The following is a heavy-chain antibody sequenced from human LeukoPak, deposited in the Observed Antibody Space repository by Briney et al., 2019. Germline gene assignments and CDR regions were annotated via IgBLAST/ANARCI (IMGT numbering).Heavy chain of an antibody. CDR3: ARRYSSSSFNWFDP. D-gene: IGHD6-6*01. Sequence: PSETLSLTCAVYGGSFSGYYWSWIRQPPGKGLDWIGEINHSGSTNYNPSLKSRVTISVDTSKNQFSLKQSSVTAADTAVYYCARRYSSSSFNWFDPWGQGTLVTVSS. CDR2: INHSGST. V-gene: IGHV4-34*01. CDR1: GGSFSGYY. J-gene: IGHJ5*02.